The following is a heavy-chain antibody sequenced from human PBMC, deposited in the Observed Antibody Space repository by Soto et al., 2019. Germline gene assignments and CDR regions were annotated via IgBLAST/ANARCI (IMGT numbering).Heavy chain of an antibody. CDR2: IIPAFGTP. J-gene: IGHJ4*02. CDR1: GGSLNNYA. Sequence: QVQLVQSGAEVKKPGSSVKVSCAASGGSLNNYAVSWVRRTPGQGFEWLGEIIPAFGTPNYAQKFQGRVTVTRDTSTSTVYLDLSSLRSDDTAVYYCARDLAAAAYWGPGTLVTVSS. V-gene: IGHV1-69*06. D-gene: IGHD6-13*01. CDR3: ARDLAAAAY.